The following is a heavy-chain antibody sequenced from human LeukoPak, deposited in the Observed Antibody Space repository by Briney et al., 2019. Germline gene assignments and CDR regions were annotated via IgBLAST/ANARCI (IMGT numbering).Heavy chain of an antibody. J-gene: IGHJ5*02. Sequence: GASVKVSCKASGGTFSSYAIRWVRQAPGQGLEWIGGIIPIFGTAYYAHKFQGRVTITADESTSTAYMELSSLTSEDTAVYYCARDTRHRYCSTTGCYRGWFDPWGQGTLVTVSS. CDR3: ARDTRHRYCSTTGCYRGWFDP. V-gene: IGHV1-69*13. D-gene: IGHD2-2*01. CDR1: GGTFSSYA. CDR2: IIPIFGTA.